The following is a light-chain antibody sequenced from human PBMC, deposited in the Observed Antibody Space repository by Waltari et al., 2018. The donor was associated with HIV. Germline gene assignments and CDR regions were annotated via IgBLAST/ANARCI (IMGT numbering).Light chain of an antibody. J-gene: IGKJ4*01. CDR2: GAS. CDR3: QQYGSSPF. V-gene: IGKV3-20*01. Sequence: VFKQSPVPLSLSAGGRVTLSCRARESLTDSHLAWYKQNTAQTPRLLIYGASTRAPGIPDRFSGSGSGTDFTLTSSRLGHEDFAVYYCQQYGSSPFFGGGTKVEIK. CDR1: ESLTDSH.